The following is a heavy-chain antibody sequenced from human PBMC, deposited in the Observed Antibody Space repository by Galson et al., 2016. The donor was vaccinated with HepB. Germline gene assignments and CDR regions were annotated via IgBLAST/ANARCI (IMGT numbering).Heavy chain of an antibody. Sequence: SCKASDYTFTSYGISWVRQAPGQGLEWMGWISANNGNANYAQKFQGRVTMTTDTSTNTACMELRSLRSDDTAIYYCVRDWDIGFRVRSVDFWGQGTLVSVSS. D-gene: IGHD1-26*01. CDR3: VRDWDIGFRVRSVDF. CDR2: ISANNGNA. J-gene: IGHJ4*02. V-gene: IGHV1-18*04. CDR1: DYTFTSYG.